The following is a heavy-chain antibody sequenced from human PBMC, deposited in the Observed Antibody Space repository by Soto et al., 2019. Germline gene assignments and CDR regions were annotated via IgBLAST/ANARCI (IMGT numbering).Heavy chain of an antibody. CDR2: INPNSGGT. V-gene: IGHV1-2*04. Sequence: ASVKVSCKASGYTFTDYYLYWVRQAPGQGLEWMGWINPNSGGTNYAQKFQGWVTMTRDTSISTAYMDMSRLRPDDTAVYYCARVSGGDLLWGQGTLVTVSS. CDR1: GYTFTDYY. D-gene: IGHD2-21*02. CDR3: ARVSGGDLL. J-gene: IGHJ4*02.